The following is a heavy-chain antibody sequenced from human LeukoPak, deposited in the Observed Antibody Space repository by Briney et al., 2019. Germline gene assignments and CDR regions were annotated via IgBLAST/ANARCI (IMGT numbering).Heavy chain of an antibody. CDR1: GDSISSYY. D-gene: IGHD1-1*01. CDR2: IYDSGST. J-gene: IGHJ5*02. Sequence: SEILSLTCTVSGDSISSYYWSWIRQPPGKGLEWIGYIYDSGSTNYNPSLKSRVTISLDTSKNQFSLKLRSVTAADTALYYCARRNPVATTGTKGGWFDPWGQGTLVTVSS. V-gene: IGHV4-59*01. CDR3: ARRNPVATTGTKGGWFDP.